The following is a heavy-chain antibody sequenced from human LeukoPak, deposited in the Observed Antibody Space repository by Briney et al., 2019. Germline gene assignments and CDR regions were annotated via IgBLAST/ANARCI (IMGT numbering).Heavy chain of an antibody. CDR3: ARDVGYCSSTSCYYYYYGMDV. D-gene: IGHD2-2*03. CDR1: GGSISSGSYY. CDR2: IYTSGST. V-gene: IGHV4-61*02. J-gene: IGHJ6*04. Sequence: SQTLSPTCTVSGGSISSGSYYWSWIRQPAGKGLEWIGRIYTSGSTNYNPSLKSRVTISVDTSKNQFSLKLSSVTAADTAVYYCARDVGYCSSTSCYYYYYGMDVWGKGTTVTVSS.